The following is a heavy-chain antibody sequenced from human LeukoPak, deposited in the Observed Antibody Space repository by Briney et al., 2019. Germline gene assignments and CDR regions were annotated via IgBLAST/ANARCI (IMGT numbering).Heavy chain of an antibody. Sequence: GASVKVSCKASGYTFTSYGISWVRQAPGQGLEWMGWISAYNGNTNYAQKLQGRVTMTTDTSTSTAYMELRSLRSDDTAVYYCARDRRGTTVTPYWFDPWGQGTLVTVSS. CDR1: GYTFTSYG. V-gene: IGHV1-18*01. CDR3: ARDRRGTTVTPYWFDP. CDR2: ISAYNGNT. D-gene: IGHD4-17*01. J-gene: IGHJ5*02.